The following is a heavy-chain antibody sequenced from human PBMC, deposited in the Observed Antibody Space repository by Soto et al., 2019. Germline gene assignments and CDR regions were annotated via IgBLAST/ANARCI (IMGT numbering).Heavy chain of an antibody. CDR3: ASSYGSGYRAFDY. D-gene: IGHD3-10*01. J-gene: IGHJ4*02. V-gene: IGHV1-69*02. CDR2: INPILSMS. CDR1: GDTFTFYS. Sequence: QVQLVQSGAEVKRPGSSVKVSCKASGDTFTFYSINWVRQAPGLGLEWMGRINPILSMSNYAQSFQGRVTMTADKSTSTVYMELSSLRSEDTAIYYCASSYGSGYRAFDYWGQGALVTVS.